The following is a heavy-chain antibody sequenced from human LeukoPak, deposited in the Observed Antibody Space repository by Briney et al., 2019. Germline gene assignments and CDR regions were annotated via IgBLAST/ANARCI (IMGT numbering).Heavy chain of an antibody. CDR2: IYHSGST. J-gene: IGHJ4*02. D-gene: IGHD3-10*02. CDR3: ARDTHSRTMFWY. CDR1: GYSISSGYY. Sequence: SETLSLTCTVSGYSISSGYYWGWVRQPPGEGLGWIGSIYHSGSTYYNPSLKSRVTISVDTSKNQFSMQLTAVTAADTAVYYCARDTHSRTMFWYWGQGTLVTVSS. V-gene: IGHV4-38-2*02.